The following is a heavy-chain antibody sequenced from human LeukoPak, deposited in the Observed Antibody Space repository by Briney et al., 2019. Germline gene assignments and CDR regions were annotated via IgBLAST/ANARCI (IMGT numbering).Heavy chain of an antibody. V-gene: IGHV1-69*01. CDR1: GGTFSSYA. CDR2: IIPIFGTA. CDR3: AGSLYCTNGVCYTDYYYYYDMDV. D-gene: IGHD2-8*01. J-gene: IGHJ6*03. Sequence: ASVKVSCKASGGTFSSYAISWVRQAPGQGLEWMGGIIPIFGTANYAQKFQGRVTITADESTSTAYMELSSLRSEDTAVYYCAGSLYCTNGVCYTDYYYYYDMDVWGKGTTVTVSS.